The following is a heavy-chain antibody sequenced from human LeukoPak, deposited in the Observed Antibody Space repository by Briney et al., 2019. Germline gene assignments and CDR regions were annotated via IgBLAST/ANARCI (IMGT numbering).Heavy chain of an antibody. J-gene: IGHJ5*02. CDR2: ISGSGGST. D-gene: IGHD6-19*01. CDR1: GFTFSNNA. Sequence: GGSLRLYCAASGFTFSNNAMGWLRQAPGKVLEGGSTISGSGGSTYYADYVKVRFTIYRDNSKNTLYLQMNSLRAEDTAVYYCAKDAKYSSGTIWFDPWGQGPLVTVSS. V-gene: IGHV3-23*01. CDR3: AKDAKYSSGTIWFDP.